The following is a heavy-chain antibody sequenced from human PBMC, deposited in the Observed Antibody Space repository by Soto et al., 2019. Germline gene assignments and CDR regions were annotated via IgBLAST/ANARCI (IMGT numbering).Heavy chain of an antibody. D-gene: IGHD2-8*02. Sequence: QVQLQESGPGLVKPSQTLSLTCTVSGGSISSGDYYWSWIRQPPGKGLEWIGYIYYSGSTYYNPSLKSRVTISVDTSKNQFYLKLSSVTTAHLAVYPFARADPLILVWGQGTLVTVSS. CDR3: ARADPLILV. V-gene: IGHV4-30-4*01. J-gene: IGHJ4*02. CDR2: IYYSGST. CDR1: GGSISSGDYY.